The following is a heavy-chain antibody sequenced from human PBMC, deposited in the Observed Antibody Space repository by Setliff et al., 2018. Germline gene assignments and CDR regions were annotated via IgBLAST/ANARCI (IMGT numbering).Heavy chain of an antibody. CDR1: GGSISSYY. Sequence: SETLSLTCTVSGGSISSYYWSWIRQPPGKGLEWIGYIYTSGSTNYNPSLRSRVTISVDMSKNQFSLKLSSVTAADTAVYYCARAGYYYDSSGQYRVYYYYMDVWGKGTTVTVSS. CDR3: ARAGYYYDSSGQYRVYYYYMDV. J-gene: IGHJ6*03. D-gene: IGHD3-22*01. V-gene: IGHV4-4*08. CDR2: IYTSGST.